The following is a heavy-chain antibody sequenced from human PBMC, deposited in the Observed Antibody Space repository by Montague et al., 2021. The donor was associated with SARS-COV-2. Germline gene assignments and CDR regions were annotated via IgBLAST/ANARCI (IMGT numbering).Heavy chain of an antibody. V-gene: IGHV4-34*01. CDR2: INHSGST. Sequence: SETRSLTCAVYGGSFSGYYWNWIRQPPGKGLEWIGEINHSGSTNYNPSLKGRVTMSVDTSKNQFSLKLSSVTAADTAVYYCARGARQGYGFRLGSFDYWGQGTLVTVSS. D-gene: IGHD3-10*01. CDR3: ARGARQGYGFRLGSFDY. CDR1: GGSFSGYY. J-gene: IGHJ4*02.